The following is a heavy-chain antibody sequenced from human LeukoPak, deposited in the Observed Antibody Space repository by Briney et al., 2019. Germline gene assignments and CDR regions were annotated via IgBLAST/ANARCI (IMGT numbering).Heavy chain of an antibody. D-gene: IGHD4-17*01. J-gene: IGHJ6*02. CDR1: GFTFSSYW. CDR3: ARTGGDYGDYLTYYYYGMDV. Sequence: GGSLRLSCAASGFTFSSYWMSWVRQAPGKGLEWVANIKQDGSEKYYVDSVKGRFTISRDNAKNSLYLQMNSLRAEDTAVYCCARTGGDYGDYLTYYYYGMDVWGQGTTVTVYS. CDR2: IKQDGSEK. V-gene: IGHV3-7*01.